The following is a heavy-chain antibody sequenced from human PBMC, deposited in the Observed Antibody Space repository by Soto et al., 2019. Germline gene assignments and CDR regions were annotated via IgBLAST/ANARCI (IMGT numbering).Heavy chain of an antibody. CDR3: ASVGRYSYGYHYSYGMDV. J-gene: IGHJ6*02. CDR1: GFTFSSYA. V-gene: IGHV3-30*04. Sequence: PGGSLRLSFAASGFTFSSYAMHWVRQAPVKGLEGVAVISYDGRNKYYADSVKGRFTISRDNSKNTLYLHMNSLRAGDTAVYYCASVGRYSYGYHYSYGMDVSGQGTTVTVSS. D-gene: IGHD5-18*01. CDR2: ISYDGRNK.